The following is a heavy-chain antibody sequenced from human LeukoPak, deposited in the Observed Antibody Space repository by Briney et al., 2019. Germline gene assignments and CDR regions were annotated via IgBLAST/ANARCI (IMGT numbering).Heavy chain of an antibody. CDR2: ISAYNGNT. V-gene: IGHV1-18*01. CDR1: GYTFTSYG. Sequence: GASVKVSCKASGYTFTSYGISWVRQAPGQGLEWMGWISAYNGNTNYAQKLQGRVTMTTDTSTSTAYMELRSLRSDDTAVYYCARERKIGGYCSSTSCYEVIWFDPWGQGTLVTVSS. CDR3: ARERKIGGYCSSTSCYEVIWFDP. J-gene: IGHJ5*02. D-gene: IGHD2-2*01.